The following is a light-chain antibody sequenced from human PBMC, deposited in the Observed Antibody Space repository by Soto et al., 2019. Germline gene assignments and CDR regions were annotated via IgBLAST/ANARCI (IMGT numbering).Light chain of an antibody. Sequence: DIVMTQSPDSLAVSLGERATINCKSSQSVLYSSNNKNYLAWYQQKPGQPPKLLIYWASTRESGVPDRFSGSGSGTDFTLTISSLQAEDVAVYYCQQYYSTQWTFGQGTMVDIK. CDR2: WAS. V-gene: IGKV4-1*01. CDR3: QQYYSTQWT. CDR1: QSVLYSSNNKNY. J-gene: IGKJ1*01.